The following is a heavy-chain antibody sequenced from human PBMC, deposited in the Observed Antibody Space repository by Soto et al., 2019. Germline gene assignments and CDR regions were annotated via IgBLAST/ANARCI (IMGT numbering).Heavy chain of an antibody. V-gene: IGHV5-10-1*01. CDR1: GYSFTSYW. D-gene: IGHD3-10*01. CDR2: IDPSDSYT. J-gene: IGHJ6*02. Sequence: PGESLKISCKGSGYSFTSYWISWVRQMPGKGLEWMGRIDPSDSYTNYSPSFQGHVTISADKSNSTAYLQWSSLKASDTAMYYCARLGVDGSGSRYYYYYYGMDVWGQGTTVTVSS. CDR3: ARLGVDGSGSRYYYYYYGMDV.